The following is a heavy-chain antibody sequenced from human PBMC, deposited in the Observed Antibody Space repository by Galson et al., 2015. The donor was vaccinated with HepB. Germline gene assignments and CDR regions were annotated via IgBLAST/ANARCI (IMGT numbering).Heavy chain of an antibody. CDR2: TYYRSKWCN. V-gene: IGHV6-1*01. J-gene: IGHJ1*01. CDR3: ARDLGGYFQR. Sequence: CAISGDSVSTNSVAWNWIRQSPSRGLEWLGRTYYRSKWCNDYAASVKSRITIDPDTSKNQSSLHLNSVTPEDTAVYYCARDLGGYFQRWGQGTLVTVSS. CDR1: GDSVSTNSVA.